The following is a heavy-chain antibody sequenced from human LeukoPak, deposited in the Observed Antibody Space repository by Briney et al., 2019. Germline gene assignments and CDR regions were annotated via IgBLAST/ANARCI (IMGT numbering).Heavy chain of an antibody. CDR1: GGSFSGYY. CDR3: ASPGSGRHAFDI. CDR2: INHSGST. D-gene: IGHD3-10*01. J-gene: IGHJ3*02. Sequence: SDTLSLTCAVYGGSFSGYYWSWIRQPPGKGLEWIGEINHSGSTNYNPSLKSRVTISVDTSKNQFSLKLSSVTAADTAVYYCASPGSGRHAFDIWGQGTMVTASS. V-gene: IGHV4-34*01.